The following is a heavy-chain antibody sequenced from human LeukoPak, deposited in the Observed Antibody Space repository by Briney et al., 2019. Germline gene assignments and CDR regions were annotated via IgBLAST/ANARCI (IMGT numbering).Heavy chain of an antibody. D-gene: IGHD2-2*01. CDR3: ARRGYCSSTSCYFDY. V-gene: IGHV5-51*01. CDR1: GYSFTSYW. Sequence: GESLKISCKGSGYSFTSYWIGWVRRMPGKGLEWMGIIYPGDSDTRYSPSFQGQVTISADKSISTAYLQWSSLKASGTAMYYCARRGYCSSTSCYFDYWGQGTLVTVSS. CDR2: IYPGDSDT. J-gene: IGHJ4*02.